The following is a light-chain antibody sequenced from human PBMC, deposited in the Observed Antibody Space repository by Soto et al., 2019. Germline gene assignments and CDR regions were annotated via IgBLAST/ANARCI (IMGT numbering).Light chain of an antibody. CDR2: EDI. Sequence: QSALTQPPSASGSPGQSVAISCTGTSSDVGGYNYVSWYQQHPGKAPKLMIYEDIKRPSGVSNRFSGSKSGNTASLTISGLQAEDEADYYCSSHAGRGTVVFGGGTKVTVL. CDR1: SSDVGGYNY. J-gene: IGLJ2*01. V-gene: IGLV2-8*01. CDR3: SSHAGRGTVV.